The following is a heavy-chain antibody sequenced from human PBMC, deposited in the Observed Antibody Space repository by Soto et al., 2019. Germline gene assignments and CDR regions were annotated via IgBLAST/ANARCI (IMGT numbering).Heavy chain of an antibody. CDR2: IYYNGRT. Sequence: PSETLSLTCTFSVGSVSSGSYYCTWIRQPPGKGLEWIGYIYYNGRTEYNPSLETRVTLSADMSKDQFSLKLTSVTAADTAVYYCARGGAHCRGDCNTYYFDY. CDR3: ARGGAHCRGDCNTYYFDY. D-gene: IGHD2-21*02. V-gene: IGHV4-61*01. J-gene: IGHJ4*01. CDR1: VGSVSSGSYY.